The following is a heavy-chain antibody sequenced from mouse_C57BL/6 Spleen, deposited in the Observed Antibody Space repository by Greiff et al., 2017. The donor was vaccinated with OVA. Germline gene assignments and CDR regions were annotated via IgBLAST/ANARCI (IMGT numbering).Heavy chain of an antibody. CDR2: IYPGDGDT. D-gene: IGHD2-2*01. J-gene: IGHJ2*01. V-gene: IGHV1-82*01. CDR1: GYAFSSSW. CDR3: AREIMVTTNYFDY. Sequence: VQLQQSGPELVKPGASVKISCKASGYAFSSSWMNWVKQRPGKGLEWIGRIYPGDGDTNYNGKFKGKATLTADKSSSTAYMQLSSLTSEDSAVYFCAREIMVTTNYFDYWGQGTTLTVSS.